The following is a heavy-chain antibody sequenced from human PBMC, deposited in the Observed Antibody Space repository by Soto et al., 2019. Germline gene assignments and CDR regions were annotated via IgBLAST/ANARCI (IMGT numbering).Heavy chain of an antibody. J-gene: IGHJ4*02. Sequence: EVQLLESGGGLVQPGGSLRLSCTASGFTFIDYAMSWVRQAPGKRLGWVSLISGGGGTTQYADSVKGRFTISRDNSKNTVYLQMNSLRVEDTAVYFCAKALSHDSPFDYWGQGTLVTVSS. D-gene: IGHD1-1*01. CDR2: ISGGGGTT. CDR3: AKALSHDSPFDY. V-gene: IGHV3-23*01. CDR1: GFTFIDYA.